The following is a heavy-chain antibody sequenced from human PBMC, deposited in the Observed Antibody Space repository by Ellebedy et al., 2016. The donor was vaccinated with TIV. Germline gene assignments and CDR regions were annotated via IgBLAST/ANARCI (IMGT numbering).Heavy chain of an antibody. CDR2: PYASGST. CDR3: AKIDMATTLDAFDI. V-gene: IGHV4-39*01. J-gene: IGHJ3*02. D-gene: IGHD5-24*01. Sequence: MPSETLSLTCSVSGGSISTRSYYWGWICQPPAKGLEWIGSPYASGSTYYNPSLQSRLTISVDTSKNQFSLKLTSVTAADTAVFYCAKIDMATTLDAFDIWGQGTMVTVSS. CDR1: GGSISTRSYY.